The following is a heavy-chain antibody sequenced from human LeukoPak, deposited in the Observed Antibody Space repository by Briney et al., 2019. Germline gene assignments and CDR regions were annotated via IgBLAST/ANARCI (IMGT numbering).Heavy chain of an antibody. J-gene: IGHJ6*03. Sequence: SETLSLTCTVSGGSISSSSYYWGWVRQPPGKGLGWIGYIYYSGSTYYNPSLKSRVTISVDTSKNQFSLKLSSVTAADTAVYYCARTPRDSSWYSAFYYYYYMDVWGKGTTVTVSS. D-gene: IGHD6-13*01. CDR2: IYYSGST. CDR3: ARTPRDSSWYSAFYYYYYMDV. CDR1: GGSISSSSYY. V-gene: IGHV4-31*03.